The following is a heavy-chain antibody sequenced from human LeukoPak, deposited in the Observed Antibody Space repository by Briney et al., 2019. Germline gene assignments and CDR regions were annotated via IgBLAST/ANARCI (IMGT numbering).Heavy chain of an antibody. Sequence: PSETLSLTCAVYGGSFTDSCWTWIRQRPGKGLEWIGEIHHSGSTNFNPSLQSRVSISVDTAKNQFFLRVASMTAADTALYYCARGRRVSGVRRINWARHENYFFYYIDVWGKGTSVSVSS. V-gene: IGHV4-34*01. D-gene: IGHD1-14*01. J-gene: IGHJ6*03. CDR1: GGSFTDSC. CDR3: ARGRRVSGVRRINWARHENYFFYYIDV. CDR2: IHHSGST.